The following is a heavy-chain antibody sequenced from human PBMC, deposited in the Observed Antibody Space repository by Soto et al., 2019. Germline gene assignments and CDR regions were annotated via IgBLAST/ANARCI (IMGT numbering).Heavy chain of an antibody. J-gene: IGHJ3*02. CDR3: ARAKAVVIAALDI. Sequence: PWGSLRLSCKASGFMFGNSAIRFFRQSPFQGLQWVASVSDNGGSRGGTYYADSVKGRFTISRDNSKNTLYLQLDSLTGADTAVYYCARAKAVVIAALDIWGQGTMVTVSS. CDR2: VSDNGGSRGGT. CDR1: GFMFGNSA. D-gene: IGHD2-21*01. V-gene: IGHV3-23*01.